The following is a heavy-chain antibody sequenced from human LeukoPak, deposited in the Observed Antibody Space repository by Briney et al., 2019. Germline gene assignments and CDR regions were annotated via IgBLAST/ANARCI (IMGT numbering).Heavy chain of an antibody. J-gene: IGHJ3*02. V-gene: IGHV3-30*03. CDR2: ISYDVSNK. Sequence: GGSLRLSCAASGFTFSTYGMRWVRQAPGKGLEWVAVISYDVSNKYYADSVKGRFTISRDNSKNTLYLQMNSRGPEDTAVYYCVGRELRGVTDAFDIWGQGTMVTVSS. CDR3: VGRELRGVTDAFDI. CDR1: GFTFSTYG. D-gene: IGHD1-26*01.